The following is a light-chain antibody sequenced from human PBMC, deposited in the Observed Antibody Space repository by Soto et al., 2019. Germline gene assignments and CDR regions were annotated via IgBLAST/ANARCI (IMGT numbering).Light chain of an antibody. J-gene: IGLJ1*01. CDR1: SSSIGTNF. Sequence: QSALTQPPSASGTPGQRVSISCSGYSSSIGTNFVYWYQQLPGTAPKVLIHSNNQRPSGVPDRFSGSKSGTSASLATSGLRSEDEADYYCAAWDDNLSTYVFGSGTKVTVL. CDR2: SNN. CDR3: AAWDDNLSTYV. V-gene: IGLV1-47*02.